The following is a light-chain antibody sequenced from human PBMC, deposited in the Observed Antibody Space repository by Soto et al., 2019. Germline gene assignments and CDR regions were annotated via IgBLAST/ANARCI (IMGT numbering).Light chain of an antibody. CDR3: SSYAAYSTLWV. J-gene: IGLJ3*02. CDR1: ASDIGNYNW. Sequence: QSALTQPASVSGSPGQSITISCTGTASDIGNYNWVSWYQQHPGKAPKVLIYQVTSRPSGVSNRFSGSKSGNTASLTISGLQAEDEAHYYCSSYAAYSTLWVFGGGTKLTV. CDR2: QVT. V-gene: IGLV2-14*01.